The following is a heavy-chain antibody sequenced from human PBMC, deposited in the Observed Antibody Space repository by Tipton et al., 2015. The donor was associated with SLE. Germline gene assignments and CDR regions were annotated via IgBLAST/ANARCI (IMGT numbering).Heavy chain of an antibody. CDR3: ALSGGRVRGAFDI. J-gene: IGHJ3*02. V-gene: IGHV3-48*03. CDR2: ISSSGSTI. D-gene: IGHD3-10*01. Sequence: SLRLSCAASGFTFSSYEMNWVRQAPGKGLEWVSYISSSGSTIYYADSVKGRFTISRDNAKNSLYLQMNSLRAEDTAVYYCALSGGRVRGAFDIWGQGTMVTVSS. CDR1: GFTFSSYE.